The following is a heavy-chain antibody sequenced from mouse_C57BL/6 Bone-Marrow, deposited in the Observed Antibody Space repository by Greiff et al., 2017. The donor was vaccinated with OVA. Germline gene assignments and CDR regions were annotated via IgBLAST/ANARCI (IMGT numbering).Heavy chain of an antibody. CDR2: ISNGGGST. D-gene: IGHD4-1*01. CDR3: ARHNWGFAY. V-gene: IGHV5-12*01. Sequence: EVQLVESGGGLVQPGGSLKLSCAASGFTFSDYYMYWVRQTPEKRLEWVAYISNGGGSTYYPDTVQGRFTISRDNAKNTLYLQMGRLKSEDTAMYYCARHNWGFAYWGQGTLVTVSA. CDR1: GFTFSDYY. J-gene: IGHJ3*01.